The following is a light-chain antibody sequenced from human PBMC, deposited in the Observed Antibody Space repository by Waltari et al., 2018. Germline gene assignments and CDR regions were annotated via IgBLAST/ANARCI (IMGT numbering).Light chain of an antibody. CDR2: DSS. Sequence: WRASQDFGRALTVVQQEPGEAPRLLIYDSSSRATGISDKFSGSGSGTDFSLTTSRLAPEDFAVYFCQMYVRLPVTFGQGTKVEIK. CDR1: QDFGRA. J-gene: IGKJ1*01. CDR3: QMYVRLPVT. V-gene: IGKV3-20*01.